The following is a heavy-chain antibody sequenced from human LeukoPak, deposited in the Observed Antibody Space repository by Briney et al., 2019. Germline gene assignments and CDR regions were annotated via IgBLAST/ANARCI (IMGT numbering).Heavy chain of an antibody. CDR2: VHLDGRT. CDR3: AREGGFYRPLDY. D-gene: IGHD3-3*01. Sequence: SGTLSLTCGVSGGSVVNTNWWTWVRQPPGKGLEWIGEVHLDGRTNYNPSLESRLTMSVDVSENQVSLKLTSVTAADTAVYYCAREGGFYRPLDYSGQGTLVTVSS. J-gene: IGHJ4*02. V-gene: IGHV4-4*02. CDR1: GGSVVNTNW.